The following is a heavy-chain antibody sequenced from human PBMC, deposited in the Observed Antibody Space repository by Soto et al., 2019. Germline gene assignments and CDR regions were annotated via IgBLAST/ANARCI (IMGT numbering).Heavy chain of an antibody. D-gene: IGHD3-10*01. Sequence: GASVKVSCKASGYTFTSYYMHWVRQAPGQGLEWMGIINPSGGSTSYAQKFQGRVTMTRDTSTSTVYMELSSLRSEDTAVYYCASGYGSGSDYYYGTDVWGQGTTVTVSS. CDR2: INPSGGST. CDR3: ASGYGSGSDYYYGTDV. V-gene: IGHV1-46*01. J-gene: IGHJ6*02. CDR1: GYTFTSYY.